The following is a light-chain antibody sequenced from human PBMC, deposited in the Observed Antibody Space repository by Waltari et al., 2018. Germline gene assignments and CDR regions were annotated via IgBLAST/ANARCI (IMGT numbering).Light chain of an antibody. CDR2: DAS. J-gene: IGKJ5*01. CDR3: QQRRNWPLS. Sequence: VLTQSPATLSLSPGDRAALSCRASQSIVDAIAWYQQRPGQTPRLLIYDASNRAPGIPSSFSGSGSGTDFTLTISSLEPEDFAVYYCQQRRNWPLSFGQVTRLEIK. CDR1: QSIVDA. V-gene: IGKV3-11*01.